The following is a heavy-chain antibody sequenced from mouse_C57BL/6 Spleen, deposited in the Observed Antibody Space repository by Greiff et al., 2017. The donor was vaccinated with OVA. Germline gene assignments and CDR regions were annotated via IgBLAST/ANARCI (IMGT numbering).Heavy chain of an antibody. J-gene: IGHJ4*01. Sequence: QVQLQQPGAELVRPGTSVKLSCKASGYTFTSYWMHWVKQRPGQGLEWIGVIDPSDSYTNYNQKFKGKATLTVDTSSSTAYMQLSSLTSEDYAVYYCARSDYGSSDYAMDYWGQGTSVTVSS. CDR2: IDPSDSYT. CDR3: ARSDYGSSDYAMDY. V-gene: IGHV1-59*01. D-gene: IGHD1-1*01. CDR1: GYTFTSYW.